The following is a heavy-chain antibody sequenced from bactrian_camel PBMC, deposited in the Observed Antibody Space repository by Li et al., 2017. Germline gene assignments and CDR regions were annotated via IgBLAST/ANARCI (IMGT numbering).Heavy chain of an antibody. CDR2: INSDGGIT. V-gene: IGHV3S40*01. D-gene: IGHD6*01. J-gene: IGHJ4*01. CDR1: GFTFSGYA. Sequence: DVQLVESGGGLVQPGGSLRLACAASGFTFSGYAMMWVRQAPGKGLEWVSTINSDGGITYYADSVKGRFTNSRDNAKNTVALQMNSLKSEDTALYYCVTSAVVAGPPTAAHWGQATQVTVS. CDR3: VTSAVVAGPPTAAH.